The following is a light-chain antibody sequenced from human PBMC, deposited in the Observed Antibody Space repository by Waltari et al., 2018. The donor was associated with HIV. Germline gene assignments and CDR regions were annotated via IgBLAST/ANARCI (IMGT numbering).Light chain of an antibody. CDR1: SSNIGSNS. CDR3: AAYDDNLPGWM. V-gene: IGLV1-47*01. J-gene: IGLJ3*02. CDR2: RNE. Sequence: QSVLTQPPSASGTPGQRVTISCSGSSSNIGSNSVFWYQQFPGTAPKVLIYRNEQRPSVLPDRFAASRSGTSASLVISGRRSEDEADYYCAAYDDNLPGWMFGGGTKLTAL.